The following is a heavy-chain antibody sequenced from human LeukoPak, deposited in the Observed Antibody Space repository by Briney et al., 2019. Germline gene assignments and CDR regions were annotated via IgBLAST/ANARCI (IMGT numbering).Heavy chain of an antibody. D-gene: IGHD3-3*01. CDR2: IYYSGST. CDR3: AKDYDFWSGYCFDY. V-gene: IGHV4-59*01. J-gene: IGHJ4*02. CDR1: GGSISTYY. Sequence: PSETLSLTCTVSGGSISTYYGNWIRQAPGKGLEWIGYIYYSGSTNYNPSLKSRVTMSVDTSRNQFSLKLSSVTAADTAVYYCAKDYDFWSGYCFDYWGQGTLVTVSS.